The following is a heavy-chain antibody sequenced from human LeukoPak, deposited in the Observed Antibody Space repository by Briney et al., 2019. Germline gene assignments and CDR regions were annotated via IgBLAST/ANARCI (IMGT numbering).Heavy chain of an antibody. D-gene: IGHD3-22*01. V-gene: IGHV1-2*02. Sequence: ASVKVSCKASGYTFTSYGISWVRQAPGQGLEWMGWINPNSGGTNYAQKFQGRVTMTRDTSISTAYMELSRLRSDDTAVYYCARDRRYYDSSGYPDYWGQGTLVTVSS. CDR2: INPNSGGT. J-gene: IGHJ4*02. CDR1: GYTFTSYG. CDR3: ARDRRYYDSSGYPDY.